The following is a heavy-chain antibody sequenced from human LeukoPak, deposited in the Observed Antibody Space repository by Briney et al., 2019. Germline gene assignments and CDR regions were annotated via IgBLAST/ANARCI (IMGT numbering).Heavy chain of an antibody. Sequence: GGSLRLSCAASGFTFSNSAMSWVRQAPGKGLEWVSAISGSGDYTYYADSVKGRFTISRDNSKNTLYLQMNSLRAEDTAVYYCARDPLGTRPGFDYWGQGTLVTVSS. CDR3: ARDPLGTRPGFDY. CDR2: ISGSGDYT. J-gene: IGHJ4*02. CDR1: GFTFSNSA. D-gene: IGHD1-1*01. V-gene: IGHV3-23*01.